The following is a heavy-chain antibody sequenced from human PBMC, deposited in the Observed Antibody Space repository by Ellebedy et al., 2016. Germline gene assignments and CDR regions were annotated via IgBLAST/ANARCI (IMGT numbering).Heavy chain of an antibody. CDR2: VFHTGTT. Sequence: SETLSLTCNVSGGSVSSAYWNWIRRPPGKGLEWIGHVFHTGTTNYSPSLKSRVTMSVDTSKSQFSLGLTSVTAADTAVYYCAKWNGDWNAYDVWGQGTMVTVSS. V-gene: IGHV4-59*02. CDR3: AKWNGDWNAYDV. J-gene: IGHJ3*01. CDR1: GGSVSSAY. D-gene: IGHD1-1*01.